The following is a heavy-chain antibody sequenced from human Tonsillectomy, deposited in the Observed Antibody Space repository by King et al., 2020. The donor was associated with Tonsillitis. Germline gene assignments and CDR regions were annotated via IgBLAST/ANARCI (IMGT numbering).Heavy chain of an antibody. J-gene: IGHJ6*02. CDR3: ARAQYYDFWSGYYSYYYGMDV. Sequence: VQLVESGAEVKKPGASVKVSCKASGYTFNSYDINWVRQATGKGLEWMGWMNPNSGTTGYDQKSKGRVTMTRNTSISTAYMELRSLRSEDTAVYYCARAQYYDFWSGYYSYYYGMDVWSQGTTVTVSS. CDR1: GYTFNSYD. V-gene: IGHV1-8*01. D-gene: IGHD3-3*01. CDR2: MNPNSGTT.